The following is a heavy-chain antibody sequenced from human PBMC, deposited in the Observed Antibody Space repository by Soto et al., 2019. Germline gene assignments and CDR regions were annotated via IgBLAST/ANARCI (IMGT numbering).Heavy chain of an antibody. V-gene: IGHV3-15*01. CDR3: TTDPLVVPAARGGR. Sequence: GGSLRLSCAASGFTFSNAWMSWVRQAPGKGLEWVGRIKSKTDGGTTDYAAPVKGRFTISRDDSKNTLYLQMNSLKTEDTAVYYCTTDPLVVPAARGGRWGQGTLVTVSS. D-gene: IGHD2-2*01. J-gene: IGHJ4*02. CDR2: IKSKTDGGTT. CDR1: GFTFSNAW.